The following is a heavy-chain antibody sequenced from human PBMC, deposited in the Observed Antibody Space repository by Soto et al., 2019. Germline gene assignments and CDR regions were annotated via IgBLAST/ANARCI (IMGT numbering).Heavy chain of an antibody. CDR2: IIPIFGTA. D-gene: IGHD3-22*01. J-gene: IGHJ4*02. CDR3: ARDYYDSSGYFDY. V-gene: IGHV1-69*13. Sequence: SVKVSCKASGGTFSSYAISWVRQAPGQGLEWMGGIIPIFGTANYAQKFQGRVTITADESTSTAYMELSSLRSEDTAVDYCARDYYDSSGYFDYWGQGTLVTVSS. CDR1: GGTFSSYA.